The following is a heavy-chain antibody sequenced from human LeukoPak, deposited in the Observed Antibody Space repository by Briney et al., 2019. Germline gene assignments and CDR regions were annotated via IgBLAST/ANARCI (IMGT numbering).Heavy chain of an antibody. D-gene: IGHD3-10*01. Sequence: ASVKVSCKASGGTFSSYAISWMRQAPGQGLEWMGRIIPILGIANYAQKFQGRVTITADKSTSTAYMELGSLRSDDTAIYYCARAYGSGSSYHPDYWGQGTLVTVSS. CDR1: GGTFSSYA. CDR2: IIPILGIA. J-gene: IGHJ4*02. CDR3: ARAYGSGSSYHPDY. V-gene: IGHV1-69*04.